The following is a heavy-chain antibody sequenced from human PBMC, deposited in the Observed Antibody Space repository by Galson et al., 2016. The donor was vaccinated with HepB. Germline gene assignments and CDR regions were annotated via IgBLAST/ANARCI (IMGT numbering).Heavy chain of an antibody. Sequence: LPCTVSGGSISSYYWSWIRQSPGKGLEWIGYIYYSGRTNYNPSLKSRVTISVDTSKNQFSLKLKSVTAADTAVYYCARDRDSSSYYSLDYWGQGTLVTVSS. CDR2: IYYSGRT. J-gene: IGHJ4*02. V-gene: IGHV4-59*01. CDR3: ARDRDSSSYYSLDY. D-gene: IGHD3-22*01. CDR1: GGSISSYY.